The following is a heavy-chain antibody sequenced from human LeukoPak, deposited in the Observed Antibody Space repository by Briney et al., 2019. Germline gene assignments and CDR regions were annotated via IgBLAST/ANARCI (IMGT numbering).Heavy chain of an antibody. CDR3: ARDPTYYYGSGSFG. J-gene: IGHJ4*02. D-gene: IGHD3-10*01. Sequence: SETLSLTCTVSGGSISSGGYYWGWIRQPPGKGLEWIGSIYYSGSTYYNPSLKSRVTISVDTSKNQFSLKLSSVTAADTAVYYCARDPTYYYGSGSFGWGQGTLVTVSS. CDR2: IYYSGST. CDR1: GGSISSGGYY. V-gene: IGHV4-39*07.